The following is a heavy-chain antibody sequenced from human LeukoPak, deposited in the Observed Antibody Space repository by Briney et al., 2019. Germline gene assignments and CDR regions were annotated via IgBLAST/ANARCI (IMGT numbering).Heavy chain of an antibody. V-gene: IGHV1-2*02. Sequence: ASVKVSCKASGYTFTDYYMHWVRQAPGQGLEWMGWINAKSGDTKYAQEFQARVTMTRDTSITTTYMEVSRLSSDDTAVYYCARQNTGQLDSWGQGTLVTVSS. CDR2: INAKSGDT. CDR3: ARQNTGQLDS. D-gene: IGHD2-8*02. J-gene: IGHJ5*01. CDR1: GYTFTDYY.